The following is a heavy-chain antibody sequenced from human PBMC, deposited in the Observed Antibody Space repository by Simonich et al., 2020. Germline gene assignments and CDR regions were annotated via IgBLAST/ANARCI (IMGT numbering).Heavy chain of an antibody. J-gene: IGHJ3*02. D-gene: IGHD2-21*01. V-gene: IGHV1-2*02. Sequence: QVQLVQSGAEVKKPGASVKVSCKASGYTFTGFYMHWVRQAPGQGLEGRGRINPNSGSTNDAQKFQGRVTMTRDTSISTAYMELSRLRSDDTAVYYCARNGLVGILKAFDIWGQGTMVTVSS. CDR3: ARNGLVGILKAFDI. CDR1: GYTFTGFY. CDR2: INPNSGST.